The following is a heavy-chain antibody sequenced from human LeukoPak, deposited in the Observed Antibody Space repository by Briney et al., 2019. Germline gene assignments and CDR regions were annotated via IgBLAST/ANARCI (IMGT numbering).Heavy chain of an antibody. V-gene: IGHV3-7*04. CDR1: GFTLSSYW. Sequence: GGSLRLSCAASGFTLSSYWMSWVRQAPGKGLDWVANVKQDGSEKYYVDSVKGRFTISRDNAKNSLSLQMNSLRDEDTAVYYCARSSSAGFDIWGQGTVVTVSS. D-gene: IGHD6-25*01. CDR2: VKQDGSEK. J-gene: IGHJ3*02. CDR3: ARSSSAGFDI.